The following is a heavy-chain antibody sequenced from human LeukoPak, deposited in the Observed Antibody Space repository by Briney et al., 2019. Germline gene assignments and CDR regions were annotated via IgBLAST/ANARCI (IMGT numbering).Heavy chain of an antibody. D-gene: IGHD4-17*01. Sequence: PSETLSLTCTVSGGSISSGSYYWRWIRQPAGTGLEWIGRIYTSGSTNYNPSLKSRVTISVDTSKNQFSLKLSSVTAADTAVYYCARGAYGDCPWGQGTLVTVSS. CDR2: IYTSGST. V-gene: IGHV4-61*02. J-gene: IGHJ5*02. CDR3: ARGAYGDCP. CDR1: GGSISSGSYY.